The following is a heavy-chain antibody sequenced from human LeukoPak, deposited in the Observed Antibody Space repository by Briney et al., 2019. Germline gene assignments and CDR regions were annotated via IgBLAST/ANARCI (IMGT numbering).Heavy chain of an antibody. CDR1: GYTFTSYD. Sequence: ASVKVSCKASGYTFTSYDINWVRQATGQGLEWMGWMNPNSGNTGHAQKFQGRVTITRNTSISTAYMELSSLRSEDTAVYYCARGRRGFWSGYSNPDYWGQGTLVTVSS. J-gene: IGHJ4*02. V-gene: IGHV1-8*03. D-gene: IGHD3-3*01. CDR3: ARGRRGFWSGYSNPDY. CDR2: MNPNSGNT.